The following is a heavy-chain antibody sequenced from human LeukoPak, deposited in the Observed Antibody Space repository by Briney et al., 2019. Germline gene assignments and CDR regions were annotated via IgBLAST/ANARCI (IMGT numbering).Heavy chain of an antibody. V-gene: IGHV4-61*10. J-gene: IGHJ3*01. D-gene: IGHD6-13*01. CDR3: ARISSSNWYNERGAFDV. CDR1: GGSISSGSYY. Sequence: SETLSLTCTVSGGSISSGSYYWSWIRQPAGKGLEWIGFVYYTGSTNYSPSLKSRVTISVDTSKNQFSLKLRSVTAADTAVYYCARISSSNWYNERGAFDVWGQGTMVTVSS. CDR2: VYYTGST.